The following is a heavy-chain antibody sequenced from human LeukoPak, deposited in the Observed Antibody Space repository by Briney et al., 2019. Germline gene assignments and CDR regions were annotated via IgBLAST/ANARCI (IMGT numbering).Heavy chain of an antibody. CDR3: AKDVEKYSGSYLGVFDI. J-gene: IGHJ3*02. D-gene: IGHD1-26*01. V-gene: IGHV3-30*19. CDR1: GFTFSSYG. Sequence: GGSLRLSCAASGFTFSSYGMHWVRQAPGKGLEWVAIISYDESNKYYADSVKGRFTISRDNSKNTLYLQMNSLRAEDTAVYYCAKDVEKYSGSYLGVFDIWGQETMVTVSS. CDR2: ISYDESNK.